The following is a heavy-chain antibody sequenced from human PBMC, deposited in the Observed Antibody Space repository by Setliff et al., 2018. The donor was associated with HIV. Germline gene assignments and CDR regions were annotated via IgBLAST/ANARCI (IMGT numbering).Heavy chain of an antibody. Sequence: SETLSLTCTVSSDSISSSYWTWIRQPPGQGLEWIGYVHHSGSTKYNASLRSRVTISVDTSKNQFSLNLTSVTAADTALYYCARGRLATLFGVVVPTVAAFDVWGQGTKVTVSS. V-gene: IGHV4-59*12. CDR3: ARGRLATLFGVVVPTVAAFDV. J-gene: IGHJ3*01. D-gene: IGHD3-3*01. CDR1: SDSISSSY. CDR2: VHHSGST.